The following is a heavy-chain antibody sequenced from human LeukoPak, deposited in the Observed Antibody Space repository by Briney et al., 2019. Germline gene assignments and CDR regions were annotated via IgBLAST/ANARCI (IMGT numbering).Heavy chain of an antibody. Sequence: GGSLRLSCAASGFTFSSYSMNWVRQAPGKGLEWVSSISSSSNYIYYADSMKGRFTISRDNAKDSLYLQMNSLRAEDTAVYYCARLGYCSSTVCQWGQGTLVTVSS. CDR2: ISSSSNYI. V-gene: IGHV3-21*04. D-gene: IGHD2-2*01. J-gene: IGHJ4*02. CDR3: ARLGYCSSTVCQ. CDR1: GFTFSSYS.